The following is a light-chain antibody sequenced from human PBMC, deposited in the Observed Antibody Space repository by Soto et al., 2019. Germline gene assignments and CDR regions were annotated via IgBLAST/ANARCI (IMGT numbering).Light chain of an antibody. J-gene: IGLJ2*01. Sequence: QSALTQPASVSGSPGQSITISCTGTSSDVGGYNYVSWYQHHPGKAPKLMIYDVSNRPSGVSNRFSGSKSGNTASLTISGLQVEDEADYYCSSYTRSSPYVVFGGGTQLTVL. CDR2: DVS. CDR1: SSDVGGYNY. V-gene: IGLV2-14*03. CDR3: SSYTRSSPYVV.